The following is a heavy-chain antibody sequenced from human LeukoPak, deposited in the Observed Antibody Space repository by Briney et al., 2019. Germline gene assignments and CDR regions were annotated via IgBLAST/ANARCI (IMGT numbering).Heavy chain of an antibody. CDR3: AREPVAVAGTYYYGMDV. J-gene: IGHJ6*02. CDR1: GGSISSGGYY. Sequence: SETLSLTCTVSGGSISSGGYYWSWIRQHPGKGLEWIGYIYYSGSTYYNPSLKSRVTISVDTSKNQFSLKLSSVTAADTAVYYCAREPVAVAGTYYYGMDVWGQGTTVTVSS. CDR2: IYYSGST. D-gene: IGHD6-19*01. V-gene: IGHV4-31*03.